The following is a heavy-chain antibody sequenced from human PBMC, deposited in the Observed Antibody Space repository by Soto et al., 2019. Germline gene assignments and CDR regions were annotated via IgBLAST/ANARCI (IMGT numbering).Heavy chain of an antibody. D-gene: IGHD6-19*01. CDR2: IKSRADGGTT. CDR1: GFTFSNAW. V-gene: IGHV3-15*01. J-gene: IGHJ3*01. CDR3: TRVGKEQWLHAR. Sequence: EVQLVESGGDLVKPGGSLRLSCAASGFTFSNAWMSWVRQAPGKGLEWVGRIKSRADGGTTDFAAPVKGRFTISRDDSKNTAYLQMNSLKTEDTAVYYCTRVGKEQWLHARWGQGTMVTVSS.